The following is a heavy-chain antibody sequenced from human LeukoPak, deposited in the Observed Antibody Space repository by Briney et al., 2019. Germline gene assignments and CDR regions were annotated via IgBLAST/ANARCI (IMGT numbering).Heavy chain of an antibody. CDR1: GFTFSRYA. Sequence: GGSLRLSCAASGFTFSRYAMSWVRQAPGKGLEWVSAISGSGGSTYYADSVKGRFTISRDNSKNTLYLQMNSLRAEDTAVYYCAKDGGYSGYDPYYFDYWGQGTLVTVSS. CDR3: AKDGGYSGYDPYYFDY. V-gene: IGHV3-23*01. J-gene: IGHJ4*02. CDR2: ISGSGGST. D-gene: IGHD5-12*01.